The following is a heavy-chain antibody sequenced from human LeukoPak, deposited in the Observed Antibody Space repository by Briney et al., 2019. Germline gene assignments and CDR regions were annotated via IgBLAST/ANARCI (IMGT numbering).Heavy chain of an antibody. Sequence: GRSLRLSCAASGINVIGYGMHWVRQAPGKGLEWVADIWHDGYNEHYADSVKGRFSVSRDNPKNTVYLEMTSLRDDDTAVYFCAGAESYGWFNYWGRGSMVTVSS. CDR2: IWHDGYNE. CDR1: GINVIGYG. CDR3: AGAESYGWFNY. J-gene: IGHJ4*02. D-gene: IGHD3-10*01. V-gene: IGHV3-33*03.